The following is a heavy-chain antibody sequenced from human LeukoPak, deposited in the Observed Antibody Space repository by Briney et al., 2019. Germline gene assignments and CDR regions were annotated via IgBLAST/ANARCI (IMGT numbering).Heavy chain of an antibody. D-gene: IGHD1-26*01. CDR1: GYTFTGYS. CDR3: ARESIVGGTTLDY. Sequence: GASVKVSCKASGYTFTGYSMHWVRQAPGQGLEWMGWINPNSGGTNYAQNFQGRVTVTRDTSISTAYMELSRLRSDDTAVYYCARESIVGGTTLDYWGQGTLVTVSS. J-gene: IGHJ4*02. V-gene: IGHV1-2*02. CDR2: INPNSGGT.